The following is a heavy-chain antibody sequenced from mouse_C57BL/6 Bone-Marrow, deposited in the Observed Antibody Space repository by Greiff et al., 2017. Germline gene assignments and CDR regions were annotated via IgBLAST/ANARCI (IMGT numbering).Heavy chain of an antibody. CDR1: GFSFNTYA. CDR2: IRSKSNNYAT. D-gene: IGHD1-1*01. V-gene: IGHV10-1*01. J-gene: IGHJ3*01. Sequence: VQLKESGGGLVQPKGSLKLSCAASGFSFNTYAMNWVRQAPGKGLEWVARIRSKSNNYATYYADSVKDRFTISRDDSESMLYLQMNNLKTEDTAMYYCVRHYYYGSSYAGFAYWGQGTLVTVSA. CDR3: VRHYYYGSSYAGFAY.